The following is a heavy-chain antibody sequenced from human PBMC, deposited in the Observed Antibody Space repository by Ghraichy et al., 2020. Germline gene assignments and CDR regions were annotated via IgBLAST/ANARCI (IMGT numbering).Heavy chain of an antibody. V-gene: IGHV4-28*05. CDR2: ISYSGAI. J-gene: IGHJ3*02. Sequence: SETLSLTCGVSGYSISSGSWWCWFRQSPGKGLEGIGDISYSGAISYNPSPKSRVTISADRSKNHISLKLTSVTAVDTAVYYCASDSSAFPPGGSFDIWGQGTLVTV. CDR1: GYSISSGSW. CDR3: ASDSSAFPPGGSFDI. D-gene: IGHD3-22*01.